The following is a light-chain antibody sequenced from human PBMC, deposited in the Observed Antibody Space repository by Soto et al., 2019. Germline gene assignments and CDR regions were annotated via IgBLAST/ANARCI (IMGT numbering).Light chain of an antibody. CDR3: QSYDSSPSGSRV. V-gene: IGLV1-40*01. J-gene: IGLJ2*01. CDR2: ANS. Sequence: QSVLTQPPSVSGAPGQRVTISCTGSSSNIGAGYDVHWYQQLPGRSPKLFIYANSNRPSGVPDRFSGSKSGTSASLAITGLQAEDEADYYCQSYDSSPSGSRVFGGGTKLTVL. CDR1: SSNIGAGYD.